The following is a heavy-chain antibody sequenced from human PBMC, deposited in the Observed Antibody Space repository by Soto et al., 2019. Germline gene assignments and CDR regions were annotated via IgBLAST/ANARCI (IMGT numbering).Heavy chain of an antibody. CDR3: AKDIPPYSSGWAWGYGMDV. CDR1: GFTFDDYA. D-gene: IGHD6-19*01. J-gene: IGHJ6*02. CDR2: ISWNSGSI. Sequence: EVQLVESGGGLVQPGRSLRLSCAASGFTFDDYAMHWVRQAPGKGLEWVSGISWNSGSIGYADSVKGRFTISRDNAKNSLYLQMNSLRAEDTALYYCAKDIPPYSSGWAWGYGMDVWGQGTTVTVSS. V-gene: IGHV3-9*01.